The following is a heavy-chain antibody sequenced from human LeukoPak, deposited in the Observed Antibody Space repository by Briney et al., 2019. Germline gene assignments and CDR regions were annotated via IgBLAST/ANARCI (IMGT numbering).Heavy chain of an antibody. D-gene: IGHD3-3*01. CDR3: ARGPSGSEEWLFHYYFDY. CDR2: IIPIFGTA. V-gene: IGHV1-69*13. J-gene: IGHJ4*02. CDR1: GGTFSSYA. Sequence: SVKVSCKASGGTFSSYAISWVRQAPGQGLEWMGGIIPIFGTANYAQKFQGRVTITADESTSTAYMELSSLRSEDTAVYYCARGPSGSEEWLFHYYFDYWGQGTLVTVSS.